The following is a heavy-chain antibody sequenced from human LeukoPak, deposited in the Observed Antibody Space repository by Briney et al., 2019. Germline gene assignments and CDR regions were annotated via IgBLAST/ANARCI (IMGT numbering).Heavy chain of an antibody. D-gene: IGHD6-13*01. CDR3: AKGGGTGYSSSWYSN. CDR2: ISFDRSNK. V-gene: IGHV3-30*18. J-gene: IGHJ4*02. Sequence: GSLRLSGAASGFTFSTYGMHWVRQAPGKGLEWVAVISFDRSNKFYADSVKGRFTISRDNSKNTLYLQMNSLRPEDTALYYCAKGGGTGYSSSWYSNWGQGTLVTVSS. CDR1: GFTFSTYG.